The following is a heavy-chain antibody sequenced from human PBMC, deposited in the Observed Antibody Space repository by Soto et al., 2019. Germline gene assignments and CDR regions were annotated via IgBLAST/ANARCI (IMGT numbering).Heavy chain of an antibody. J-gene: IGHJ6*02. CDR1: GFIFSDYT. CDR3: ARDHGGSTWFVGVYYFFGMDV. D-gene: IGHD6-13*01. Sequence: QPGGSLRLSCAASGFIFSDYTMTWVRQAPGRGLEFVSHISSSGDAIFYAESVKGRFTVSRDNAKNSLYLQMNSLRDDDTAVYFCARDHGGSTWFVGVYYFFGMDVWGQGTAVTVSS. V-gene: IGHV3-48*02. CDR2: ISSSGDAI.